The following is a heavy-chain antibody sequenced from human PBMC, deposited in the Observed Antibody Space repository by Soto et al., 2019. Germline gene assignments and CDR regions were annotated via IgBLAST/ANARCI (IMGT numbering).Heavy chain of an antibody. CDR2: LYSGGST. CDR1: GLILSTNS. J-gene: IGHJ3*02. V-gene: IGHV3-53*02. Sequence: EVQLVETGGGLIQPGGSLRLSCAASGLILSTNSMNWVRQAPGKGLEWVSVLYSGGSTHYAGSVKGRFIISRDNSKNTLYLQMNSLRAEDTAVYYCARDRPGDEGDAFDIWGHGTLVTVSS. CDR3: ARDRPGDEGDAFDI. D-gene: IGHD3-10*01.